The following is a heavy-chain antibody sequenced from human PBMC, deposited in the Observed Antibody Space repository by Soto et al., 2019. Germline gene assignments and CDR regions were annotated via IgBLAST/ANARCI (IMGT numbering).Heavy chain of an antibody. D-gene: IGHD1-26*01. V-gene: IGHV3-23*01. CDR2: ISGSGFKK. J-gene: IGHJ5*02. CDR3: AKNQGVELVPLATVDCFYP. CDR1: GAECEELA. Sequence: PGGSLRVSGAGSGAECEELARGWVRQGPGKGLEWISSISGSGFKKYYADSVKGRFTISRDNSKSTVYLELNNLRAEDTAVYHCAKNQGVELVPLATVDCFYPWGQGPL.